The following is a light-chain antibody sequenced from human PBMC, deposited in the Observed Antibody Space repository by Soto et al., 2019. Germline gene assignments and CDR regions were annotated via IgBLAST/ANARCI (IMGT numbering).Light chain of an antibody. CDR2: GAS. CDR1: QSVNSN. V-gene: IGKV3-15*01. Sequence: EIVMTQSPATLSVSPGERATLSCRASQSVNSNLAWYQQKPGQAPRLLLYGASTRATGIPAKFSGSGSGTDFTLTINGLQAEDVAIYYCQQYYSVPFTFGPGTKV. J-gene: IGKJ3*01. CDR3: QQYYSVPFT.